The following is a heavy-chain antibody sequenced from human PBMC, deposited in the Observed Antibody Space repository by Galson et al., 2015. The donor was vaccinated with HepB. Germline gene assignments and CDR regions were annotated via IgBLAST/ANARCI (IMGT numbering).Heavy chain of an antibody. CDR1: GFTFSSYG. V-gene: IGHV3-30*18. J-gene: IGHJ4*02. Sequence: SLRLSCAASGFTFSSYGMHWVRQAPGKGLERVAVISYDGSNKYYADSVKGRFTISRDNSKNTLYLQMNSLRAEDTAVYYCAKVLDSSGWYQPRTDYWGQGTLVTVSS. CDR3: AKVLDSSGWYQPRTDY. D-gene: IGHD6-19*01. CDR2: ISYDGSNK.